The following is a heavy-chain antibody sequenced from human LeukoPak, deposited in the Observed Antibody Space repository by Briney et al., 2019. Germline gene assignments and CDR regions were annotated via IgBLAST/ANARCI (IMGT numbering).Heavy chain of an antibody. CDR3: ARLCPMGEYQLLSPYDYYYYMDV. CDR2: INHSGST. Sequence: SETLSLTCAVYGGSFSGYYWSWIRQPPGRGLEWIGEINHSGSTNYNPSLKSRVTISVDTSKNQFSLKLSSVTAADTAVYYCARLCPMGEYQLLSPYDYYYYMDVWGKGTTVTVSS. V-gene: IGHV4-34*01. D-gene: IGHD2-2*01. J-gene: IGHJ6*03. CDR1: GGSFSGYY.